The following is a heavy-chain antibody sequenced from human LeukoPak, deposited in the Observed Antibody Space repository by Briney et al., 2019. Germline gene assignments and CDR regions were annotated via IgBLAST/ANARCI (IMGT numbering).Heavy chain of an antibody. Sequence: GRSLRLSCAASGFTFDDYAMHWVRQAPGKGLEWVSGISWNSGSIGYADSVKGRFTISRDNAKNSLYLQMNSLRAEDTAVYYCARVPTPLYYDFWSGEDYYYYYMDVWGKGTTVTVSS. D-gene: IGHD3-3*01. CDR1: GFTFDDYA. CDR3: ARVPTPLYYDFWSGEDYYYYYMDV. V-gene: IGHV3-9*01. J-gene: IGHJ6*03. CDR2: ISWNSGSI.